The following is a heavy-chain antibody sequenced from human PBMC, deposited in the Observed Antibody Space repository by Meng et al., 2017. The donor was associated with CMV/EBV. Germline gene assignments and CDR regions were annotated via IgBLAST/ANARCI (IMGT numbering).Heavy chain of an antibody. CDR3: ARGHRYCSSTSCYNVHDAFDI. J-gene: IGHJ3*02. CDR2: IIPIFGTA. D-gene: IGHD2-2*01. V-gene: IGHV1-69*05. Sequence: SVKVSCKASGGTFSSYAISWVRQAPGQGLEWMGGIIPIFGTANYAQKFQGRVTSTTDESTSTAYRERSSLRSEDTAVYDCARGHRYCSSTSCYNVHDAFDIWGQGTMVTVSS. CDR1: GGTFSSYA.